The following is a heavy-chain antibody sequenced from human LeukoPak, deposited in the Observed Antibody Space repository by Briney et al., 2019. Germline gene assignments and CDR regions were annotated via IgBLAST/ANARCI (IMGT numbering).Heavy chain of an antibody. Sequence: SVKVSCKASGGTFSSYAISWVRQAPGQGLEWMGGIIPIFGTANYAQKCQGRVKITADESASTAYMELSSLRSEDTAVYYCARGEESQDWFDPWGQGTLVTVSS. J-gene: IGHJ5*02. CDR2: IIPIFGTA. CDR3: ARGEESQDWFDP. CDR1: GGTFSSYA. V-gene: IGHV1-69*13.